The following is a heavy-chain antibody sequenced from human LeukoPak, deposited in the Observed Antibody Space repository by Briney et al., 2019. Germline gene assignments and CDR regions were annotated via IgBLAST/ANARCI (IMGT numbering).Heavy chain of an antibody. Sequence: GGSLRLSCAASGFTFSSYSMTWVRQAPGKGLEWVSSISSSSSYIYYADSAKGRFTISRDNAKNSLYLQMNSLRAEDTAVYYCARYDVQNDLDYWGQGTLVTVSS. CDR1: GFTFSSYS. D-gene: IGHD1-1*01. J-gene: IGHJ4*02. CDR3: ARYDVQNDLDY. V-gene: IGHV3-21*01. CDR2: ISSSSSYI.